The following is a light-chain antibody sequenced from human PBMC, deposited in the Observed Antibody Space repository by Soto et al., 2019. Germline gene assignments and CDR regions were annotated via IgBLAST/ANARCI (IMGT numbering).Light chain of an antibody. CDR3: QQRSNWHRT. J-gene: IGKJ1*01. CDR1: QSVSSY. CDR2: DAS. Sequence: EIVLTQSPATLSLSPGERATLSCRASQSVSSYLAWYQQKPGQAPRLLIYDASNRATGIPARFSGSGSGTDFTLTISSLEPEDFAVYYCQQRSNWHRTFGQGIKVDIK. V-gene: IGKV3-11*01.